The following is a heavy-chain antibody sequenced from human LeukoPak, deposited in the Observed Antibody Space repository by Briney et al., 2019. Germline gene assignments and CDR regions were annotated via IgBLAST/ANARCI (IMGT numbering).Heavy chain of an antibody. D-gene: IGHD1-26*01. CDR3: AREASGNYYVFDA. V-gene: IGHV3-11*04. CDR1: GFSFSNYY. J-gene: IGHJ4*02. Sequence: GGPLRLSCAPSGFSFSNYYMCWIGQAPGKGREWVSYITNSGSSTHYADAVKGRFTIPRDNVKKSVHLHMTSLRAEDTGVYYSAREASGNYYVFDAWGQGTLVTVSS. CDR2: ITNSGSST.